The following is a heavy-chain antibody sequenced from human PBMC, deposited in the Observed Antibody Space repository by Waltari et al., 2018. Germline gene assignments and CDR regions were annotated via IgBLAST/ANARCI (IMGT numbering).Heavy chain of an antibody. V-gene: IGHV4-4*09. D-gene: IGHD5-18*01. CDR2: IYTSGST. CDR1: GGSISSYY. J-gene: IGHJ4*02. Sequence: ESGPGLVKPSETLSLTCTVSGGSISSYYWSWIRQPPGKGLEWIGYIYTSGSTNYNPSLKSRVTISVDTSKNQFSLKLSSVTAADTAVYYCARWGYDSYGPFFDYWGQGTLVTVSS. CDR3: ARWGYDSYGPFFDY.